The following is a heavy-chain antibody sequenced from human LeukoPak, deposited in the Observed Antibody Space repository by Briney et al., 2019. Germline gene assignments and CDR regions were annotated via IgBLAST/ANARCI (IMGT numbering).Heavy chain of an antibody. CDR3: AKNDYLRSNWVDP. CDR2: VIPIFGTA. D-gene: IGHD1-1*01. J-gene: IGHJ5*02. Sequence: ASVKVSCKASGGTFSSYAISWVRQAPGEGLEWMGGVIPIFGTARYAQKFQGRVTITADESTSTAYMELSSLRYEDTAVYYCAKNDYLRSNWVDPWGQGTLVTVSS. CDR1: GGTFSSYA. V-gene: IGHV1-69*13.